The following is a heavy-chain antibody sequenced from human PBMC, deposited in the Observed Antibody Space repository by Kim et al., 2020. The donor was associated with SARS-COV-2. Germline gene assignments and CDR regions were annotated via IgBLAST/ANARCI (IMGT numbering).Heavy chain of an antibody. V-gene: IGHV4-34*01. D-gene: IGHD4-17*01. CDR2: INHSGST. Sequence: SETLSLTCAVYGGSFSGYYWSWIRQPPGKGLEWIGEINHSGSTNYNPSLKSRVTISVDTSKNQFSLKLSSVTAADTAVYYCARGVRYRSLAGWFDPWGQGTLVTVSS. CDR3: ARGVRYRSLAGWFDP. CDR1: GGSFSGYY. J-gene: IGHJ5*02.